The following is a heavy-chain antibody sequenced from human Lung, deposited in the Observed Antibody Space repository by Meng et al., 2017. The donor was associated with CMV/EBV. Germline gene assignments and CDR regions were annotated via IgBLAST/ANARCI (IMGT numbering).Heavy chain of an antibody. J-gene: IGHJ1*01. Sequence: QVQLRQSGPALVKPSETPSLTCAVSGDSITNHNWWAWVRQPPGKGLEWIGEIPHRGSSAYNPSLKSRVSMSIDKSKNQVSLKLTSVTAADTAVYHCLRRSGGSVWGQGTLVTVSS. V-gene: IGHV4-4*02. CDR2: IPHRGSS. D-gene: IGHD3-10*01. CDR1: GDSITNHNW. CDR3: LRRSGGSV.